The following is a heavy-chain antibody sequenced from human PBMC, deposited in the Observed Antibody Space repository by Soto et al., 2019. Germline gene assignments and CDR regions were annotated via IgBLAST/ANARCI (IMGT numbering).Heavy chain of an antibody. CDR3: AWGGLPDGDLIHSYDNLDV. Sequence: SVKVSCKSSGSTFSSYAFNWVRQAPGHGLEWMGVIIPSFGSTHYAQIFQGRVTITADKSTRTAYMELRSLRSEDTAVYYCAWGGLPDGDLIHSYDNLDVWGQGTTVTGSS. J-gene: IGHJ6*02. V-gene: IGHV1-69*06. CDR2: IIPSFGST. D-gene: IGHD3-16*01. CDR1: GSTFSSYA.